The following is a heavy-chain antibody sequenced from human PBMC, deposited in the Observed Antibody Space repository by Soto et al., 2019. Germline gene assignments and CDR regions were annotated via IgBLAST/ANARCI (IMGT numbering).Heavy chain of an antibody. Sequence: QVRLVESGGGVVQPGRSLRLSCAASGFTFSSYGMHWVRQAPGKGLEWVAVIWYDGSNKYYADSVKGRFTITRDHSKTPLFLQMYSLRAEDTAVYYCARDNDQSNAFNIWGQGTMVTVSS. CDR3: ARDNDQSNAFNI. CDR1: GFTFSSYG. D-gene: IGHD2-8*01. V-gene: IGHV3-33*01. J-gene: IGHJ3*02. CDR2: IWYDGSNK.